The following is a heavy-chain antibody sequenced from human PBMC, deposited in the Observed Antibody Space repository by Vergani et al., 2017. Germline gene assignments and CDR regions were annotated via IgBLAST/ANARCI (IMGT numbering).Heavy chain of an antibody. V-gene: IGHV3-23*01. CDR3: AKIRVVARWAFDI. CDR2: ISSGGDYT. CDR1: GFPFSSHG. D-gene: IGHD3-22*01. J-gene: IGHJ3*02. Sequence: AQLLESGGGLVQPGGSLRLSCVASGFPFSSHGMSWVRQTPGKGPEWVSCISSGGDYTYYSDSVKGRFSVSRDNSKNTLYLQINSLRAEDTAVYFCAKIRVVARWAFDIWGRGMMVTVSS.